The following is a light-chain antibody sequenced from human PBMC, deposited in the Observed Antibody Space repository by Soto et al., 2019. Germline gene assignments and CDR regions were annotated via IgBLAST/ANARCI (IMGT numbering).Light chain of an antibody. V-gene: IGLV2-14*01. J-gene: IGLJ2*01. CDR2: DVS. CDR3: SSYTSARTPLV. CDR1: SSDVGGYNY. Sequence: QSALTQPASVSGSPGQSITISCTGTSSDVGGYNYVSWYQQHPGKAPKVMIYDVSNRPSGVSNRFSGSKSGNTASLTISGLQAEDEADYYCSSYTSARTPLVFGGGTKVTVL.